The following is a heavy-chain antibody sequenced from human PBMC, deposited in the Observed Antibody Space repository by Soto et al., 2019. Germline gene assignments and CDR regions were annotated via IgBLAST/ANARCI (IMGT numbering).Heavy chain of an antibody. V-gene: IGHV3-48*01. CDR2: ISSSSSTI. CDR1: GFTFSSYS. CDR3: ASQRGNGYSGYDLYYYYYMDV. J-gene: IGHJ6*03. D-gene: IGHD5-12*01. Sequence: EVQLVESGGGLVQPGGSLRLSCAASGFTFSSYSMNWVRQAPGKGLEWVSYISSSSSTIYYADSVKGRFTISRDNAKNSLYLQMNSLRAEDTAVYYCASQRGNGYSGYDLYYYYYMDVWRKGTTVTVSS.